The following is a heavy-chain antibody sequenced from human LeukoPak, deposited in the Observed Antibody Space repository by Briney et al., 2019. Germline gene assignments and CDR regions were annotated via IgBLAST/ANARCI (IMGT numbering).Heavy chain of an antibody. CDR2: IYTSEST. CDR3: ARGGPYCGGDCQNWFDP. CDR1: GGSISSYY. Sequence: PSETLSLTCTVSGGSISSYYWSWIRQPAGKGLEWIGRIYTSESTNYNPSLKSRVTMSVDTSKNQFSLKLSSVTAADTAVYYCARGGPYCGGDCQNWFDPWGQGTLVTVSS. J-gene: IGHJ5*02. V-gene: IGHV4-4*07. D-gene: IGHD2-21*02.